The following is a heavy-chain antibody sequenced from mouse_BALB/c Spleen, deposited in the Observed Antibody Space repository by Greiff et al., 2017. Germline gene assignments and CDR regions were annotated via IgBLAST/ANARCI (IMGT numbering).Heavy chain of an antibody. CDR3: ARGYGKSYATED. D-gene: IGHD2-1*01. J-gene: IGHJ4*01. Sequence: VKLMESGAELVRPGASVKISCKASGYTFTNYWLGWVKQTPGHGLEWIGDIYPGGGYTNYNEKFKGKATLTADTSSNTAYMQLSSLTSEVSAVFFCARGYGKSYATEDGGQGTSVTVSA. V-gene: IGHV1-63*02. CDR1: GYTFTNYW. CDR2: IYPGGGYT.